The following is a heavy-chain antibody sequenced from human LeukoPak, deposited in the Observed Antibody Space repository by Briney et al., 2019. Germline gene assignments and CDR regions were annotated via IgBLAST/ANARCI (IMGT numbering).Heavy chain of an antibody. Sequence: GGSLRLSCAASGFTFSNYGMYWVRQAPGEGLEWVSSINSRSTYIFYADSVMGRFTISRDNAKNSLFLQMNSLRAEDTAVYYCARDETNGFDSWGQGTLVTVSS. CDR1: GFTFSNYG. V-gene: IGHV3-21*01. CDR3: ARDETNGFDS. J-gene: IGHJ5*01. D-gene: IGHD1-14*01. CDR2: INSRSTYI.